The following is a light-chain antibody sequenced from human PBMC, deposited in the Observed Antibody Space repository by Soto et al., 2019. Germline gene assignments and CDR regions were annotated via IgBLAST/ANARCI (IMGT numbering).Light chain of an antibody. J-gene: IGLJ1*01. CDR1: SSNIGAGYD. CDR2: DNM. V-gene: IGLV1-40*01. CDR3: QSYDSSLNASYV. Sequence: QSVLTQPPSGSGAPGQRVTISCTGSSSNIGAGYDVHWYQQLPGTAPKLLIYDNMNRPSGVPDRFSGSKSGTSASLAITGLQAEDEADYYCQSYDSSLNASYVFGTGIKVTVL.